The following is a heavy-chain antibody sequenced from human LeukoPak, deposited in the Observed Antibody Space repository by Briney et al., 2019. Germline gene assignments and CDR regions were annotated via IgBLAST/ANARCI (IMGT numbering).Heavy chain of an antibody. CDR1: GFTFRHDW. CDR2: TKPDVSAE. J-gene: IGHJ4*02. V-gene: IGHV3-7*01. Sequence: GGSLRLSCAASGFTFRHDWVGCGRQAPGKGLRCVASTKPDVSAEYYANSVRSRFTTYRDNANNLLYLQMNRLRADDTAVYYCGRDGGLNTILDYWGQGTLVTVSS. D-gene: IGHD2-15*01. CDR3: GRDGGLNTILDY.